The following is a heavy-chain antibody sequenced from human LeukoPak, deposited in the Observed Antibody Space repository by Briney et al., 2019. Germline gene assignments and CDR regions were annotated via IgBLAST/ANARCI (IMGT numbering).Heavy chain of an antibody. Sequence: GGSLRLSCAASGFTVSSNYMSWVRQAPGKGLEWVSVIYSGGSTYYADSVKGRFTISRDNSKNTLYLQMNSLRAEDTAVYYCAKDLRTKEAAGYMDVWGKGTTVTVSS. J-gene: IGHJ6*03. CDR2: IYSGGST. CDR1: GFTVSSNY. D-gene: IGHD2-15*01. V-gene: IGHV3-53*01. CDR3: AKDLRTKEAAGYMDV.